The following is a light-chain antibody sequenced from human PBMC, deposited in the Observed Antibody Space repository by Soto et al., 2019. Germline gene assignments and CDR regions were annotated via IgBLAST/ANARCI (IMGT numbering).Light chain of an antibody. CDR1: QSLVYGDANSF. Sequence: DVVMTQSPLSLPVTLGQPASISCRSSQSLVYGDANSFFNWFHQRPGQPPRRLIYQVSNRDSGVRDRVSGSGSATDFSLRISRVEAEDVGVYYCMQGSHWPPRYTFGQGTKLEIK. CDR3: MQGSHWPPRYT. CDR2: QVS. J-gene: IGKJ2*01. V-gene: IGKV2-30*01.